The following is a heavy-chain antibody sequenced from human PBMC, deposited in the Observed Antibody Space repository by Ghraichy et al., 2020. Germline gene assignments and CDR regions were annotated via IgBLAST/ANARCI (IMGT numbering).Heavy chain of an antibody. V-gene: IGHV4-34*01. J-gene: IGHJ4*02. D-gene: IGHD6-19*01. Sequence: SETLSLTCAVYGGSFSGYYWSWIRQPPGKGLEWIGEINHSGSTNYNPSLKSRVTISVNTSRTQFSLKLSSVTAADTAVYYCAGSTKYSRGWYGYQDAYWGQGPLVTVSS. CDR3: AGSTKYSRGWYGYQDAY. CDR1: GGSFSGYY. CDR2: INHSGST.